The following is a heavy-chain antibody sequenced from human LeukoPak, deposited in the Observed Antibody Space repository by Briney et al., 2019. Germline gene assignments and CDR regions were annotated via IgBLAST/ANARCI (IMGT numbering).Heavy chain of an antibody. CDR3: VRDSDDYYWALDF. D-gene: IGHD3-10*01. J-gene: IGHJ4*02. V-gene: IGHV6-1*01. CDR1: GDSVSNNIAT. CDR2: TYYRSRWGN. Sequence: SQTLSLTCAISGDSVSNNIATWNWVRQSPSRGLEWLGRTYYRSRWGNDYAISVKGRITINPDTSRNQFSLQLNSVTPEDTAVCYCVRDSDDYYWALDFWGQGTPVTVSS.